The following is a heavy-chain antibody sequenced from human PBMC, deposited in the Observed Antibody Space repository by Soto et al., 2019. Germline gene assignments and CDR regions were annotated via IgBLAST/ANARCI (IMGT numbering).Heavy chain of an antibody. V-gene: IGHV4-4*07. D-gene: IGHD2-2*02. CDR2: IYSSGTT. CDR3: ARVQPVYCSSTSCYKGLFEY. J-gene: IGHJ4*02. Sequence: PSETLSLTCTVSGGSINSYHWSCIHQPARQRLEWTERIYSSGTTNYNPSLKSRLTMSVDTSKTQFALKLSSVTAADTAVYYCARVQPVYCSSTSCYKGLFEYWGQGTLV. CDR1: GGSINSYH.